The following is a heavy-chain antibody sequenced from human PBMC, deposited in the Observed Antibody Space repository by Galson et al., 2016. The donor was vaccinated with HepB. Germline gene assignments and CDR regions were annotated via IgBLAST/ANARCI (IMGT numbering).Heavy chain of an antibody. D-gene: IGHD6-6*01. Sequence: SVKVSCKASGYTFTTYAVSWVRQAPGQGLEWMGWISPYNGNTNYAQKFQGRVTMTTDKSTSTAYMELRSLRSDDTAVYYCARKDGVAAQTFYYHYYGMDVWGRGTAVSGSS. V-gene: IGHV1-18*01. CDR2: ISPYNGNT. CDR3: ARKDGVAAQTFYYHYYGMDV. CDR1: GYTFTTYA. J-gene: IGHJ6*02.